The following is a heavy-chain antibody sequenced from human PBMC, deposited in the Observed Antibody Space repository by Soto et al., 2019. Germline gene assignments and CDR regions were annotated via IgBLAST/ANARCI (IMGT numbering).Heavy chain of an antibody. V-gene: IGHV1-69*04. Sequence: ASVKVSCKASGGTFSSYTISWVRQAPGQRLEWKGRIIPILGIANYAQKFQGRVTITADKSTSTAYMELSSLRSEDTAVYYCAREGGYCSGGSCYLYYYYYMDVWGKGTTVTVSS. J-gene: IGHJ6*03. CDR3: AREGGYCSGGSCYLYYYYYMDV. D-gene: IGHD2-15*01. CDR1: GGTFSSYT. CDR2: IIPILGIA.